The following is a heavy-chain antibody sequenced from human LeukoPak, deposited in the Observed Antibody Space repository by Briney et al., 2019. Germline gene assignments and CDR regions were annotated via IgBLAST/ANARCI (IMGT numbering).Heavy chain of an antibody. V-gene: IGHV3-74*01. J-gene: IGHJ4*02. Sequence: GGSRRLSCAASGFTFTIYWMHWVRQAAGKVLVWVSRINSYGSSTSYADSVKGRFTISRDNPKNTLYLQMTSLRAADTAVYYCARGNVDTAMAIDYWGQGTVATVSS. CDR3: ARGNVDTAMAIDY. CDR1: GFTFTIYW. CDR2: INSYGSST. D-gene: IGHD5-18*01.